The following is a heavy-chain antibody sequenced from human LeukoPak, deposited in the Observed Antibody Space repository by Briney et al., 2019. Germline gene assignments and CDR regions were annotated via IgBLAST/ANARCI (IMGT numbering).Heavy chain of an antibody. D-gene: IGHD3-9*01. V-gene: IGHV4-38-2*01. Sequence: PSETLYLTCAVSGYSVSSGYYWGWIRQPPGKGLEWIGTIYHSGSTYYNPSLKSRVTISVDTSKNQFSLKLSSVTAADTAVYYCARHEPDILTGYYSYWGQGTLVTVSS. J-gene: IGHJ4*02. CDR1: GYSVSSGYY. CDR3: ARHEPDILTGYYSY. CDR2: IYHSGST.